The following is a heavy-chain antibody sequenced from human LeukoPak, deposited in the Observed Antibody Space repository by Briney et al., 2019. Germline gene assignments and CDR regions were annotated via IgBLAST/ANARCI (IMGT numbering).Heavy chain of an antibody. D-gene: IGHD2-2*01. CDR2: ISGSGGST. CDR1: GFTFSSYA. J-gene: IGHJ6*03. Sequence: GGSLRLSCAASGFTFSSYAMSWVRQAPGKGLEWVSAISGSGGSTYYADSVKGRFTISRDNAKNSVYLQMNSLRAEDTAVYYCARCGYIPAARDYYYMDVWGKGTTVTVSS. CDR3: ARCGYIPAARDYYYMDV. V-gene: IGHV3-23*01.